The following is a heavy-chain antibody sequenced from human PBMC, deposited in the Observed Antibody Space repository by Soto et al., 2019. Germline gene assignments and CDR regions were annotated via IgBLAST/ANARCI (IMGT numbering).Heavy chain of an antibody. CDR1: GYTFTSYG. CDR3: ASDPEDYYGSGSYFDY. V-gene: IGHV1-18*01. J-gene: IGHJ4*02. CDR2: ISAYNGNT. Sequence: ASVKVSCKASGYTFTSYGISWVRQAPGQGLEWMGWISAYNGNTNYAQKLQGRVTMTTDTSTSTAYMELRSLRSGVTAVYYCASDPEDYYGSGSYFDYWGQGTLVTVSS. D-gene: IGHD3-10*01.